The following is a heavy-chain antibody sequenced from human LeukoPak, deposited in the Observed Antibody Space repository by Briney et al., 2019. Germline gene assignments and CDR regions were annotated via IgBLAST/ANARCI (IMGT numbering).Heavy chain of an antibody. Sequence: ASVKVSCKASGGTFSSYAISWVRQAPGQGLEWMGRIIPIFGTANYAQTFQGRVTITTDESTSTAYMELSSLRSEDTAVYYCAIVTTMVRGVIWGQGTLVTVSS. CDR2: IIPIFGTA. V-gene: IGHV1-69*05. CDR3: AIVTTMVRGVI. J-gene: IGHJ4*02. D-gene: IGHD3-10*01. CDR1: GGTFSSYA.